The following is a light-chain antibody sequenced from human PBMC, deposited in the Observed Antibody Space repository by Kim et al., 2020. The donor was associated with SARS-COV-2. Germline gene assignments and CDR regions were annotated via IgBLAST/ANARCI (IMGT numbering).Light chain of an antibody. CDR3: LQYTDFPWT. CDR2: AAS. Sequence: DIQMTQSPSSLSASVGDRVTITCRASQDITNDLGWYQQKPGESPNRLIYAASNLQSGVPSRFSGSGSGTEFTLTISSLQPEDFATYYCLQYTDFPWTFGQGTKVDIK. V-gene: IGKV1-17*01. J-gene: IGKJ1*01. CDR1: QDITND.